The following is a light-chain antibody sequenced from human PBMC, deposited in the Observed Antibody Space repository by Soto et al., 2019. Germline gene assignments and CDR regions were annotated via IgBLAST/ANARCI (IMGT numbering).Light chain of an antibody. CDR3: QQYHSYPYT. CDR1: QSIRSW. J-gene: IGKJ2*01. Sequence: DIQMTQSPSTLSASVGDRVTITCRASQSIRSWLAWYKQKPGKAPKLLIYKASSLESGVPSRFSGSGSGTEFTLTISILQPDDFATFYFQQYHSYPYTFGHGTTLEIK. V-gene: IGKV1-5*03. CDR2: KAS.